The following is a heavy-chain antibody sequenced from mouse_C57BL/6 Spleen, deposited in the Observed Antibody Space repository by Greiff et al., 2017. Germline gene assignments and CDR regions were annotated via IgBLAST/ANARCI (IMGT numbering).Heavy chain of an antibody. CDR1: GYTFTSYW. D-gene: IGHD1-1*01. Sequence: QVQLQQPGTELVKPGASVKLSCKASGYTFTSYWMHWVKQRPGQGLEWIGNINPSNGGTNYNEKFKSKATLTVDKSSSTAYMQLSSLTSEYSAVYYCARSVVASYWYFDVWGTGTTVTVSS. CDR2: INPSNGGT. J-gene: IGHJ1*03. V-gene: IGHV1-53*01. CDR3: ARSVVASYWYFDV.